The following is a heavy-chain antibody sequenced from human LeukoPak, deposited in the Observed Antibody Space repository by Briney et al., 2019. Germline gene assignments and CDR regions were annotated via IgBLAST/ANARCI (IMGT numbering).Heavy chain of an antibody. Sequence: PSETLSLTCSVFGDSVTSYYWSWIRQPPGKGLEWIGNIYYSGTTYYNPSLKSRVTISIDTSKKQFSLKLTSVTAADTAVYYCVRRVLSFSRPSNFDYWGQGILVTLSS. J-gene: IGHJ4*02. V-gene: IGHV4-59*04. CDR1: GDSVTSYY. D-gene: IGHD2-2*01. CDR3: VRRVLSFSRPSNFDY. CDR2: IYYSGTT.